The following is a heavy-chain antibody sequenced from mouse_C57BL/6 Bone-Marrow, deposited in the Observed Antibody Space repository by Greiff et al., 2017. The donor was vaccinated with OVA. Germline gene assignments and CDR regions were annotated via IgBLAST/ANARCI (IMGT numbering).Heavy chain of an antibody. V-gene: IGHV8-12*01. CDR2: IYWDDDK. Sequence: QVTLKVSGPELLQSSQTLSLTCSFSGFSLSTSGMGVSWIRQPSGKGLEWLAHIYWDDDKRYNPSLKSRLTISKDTSRNQVFLKITSVDTADTATYYCARRGITTVVARGLDWYFDVWGAGTTVTVSS. J-gene: IGHJ1*01. CDR1: GFSLSTSGMG. CDR3: ARRGITTVVARGLDWYFDV. D-gene: IGHD1-1*01.